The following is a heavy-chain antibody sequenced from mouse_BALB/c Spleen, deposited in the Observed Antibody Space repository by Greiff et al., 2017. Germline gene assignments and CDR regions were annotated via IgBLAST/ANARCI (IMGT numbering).Heavy chain of an antibody. CDR2: INPSNGGT. V-gene: IGHV1S81*02. D-gene: IGHD1-2*01. CDR3: TRGGALLRFDV. Sequence: QVQLQQSGAELVKPGASVKLSCKASGYTFTSYYMYWVKQRPGQGLEWIGEINPSNGGTNFNEKFKSKATLTVDKSSSTAYMQLSSLTSEDSAVYYCTRGGALLRFDVWGAGTTVTVSS. CDR1: GYTFTSYY. J-gene: IGHJ1*01.